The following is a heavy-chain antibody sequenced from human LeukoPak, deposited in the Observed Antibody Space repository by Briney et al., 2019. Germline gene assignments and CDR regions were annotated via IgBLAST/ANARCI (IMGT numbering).Heavy chain of an antibody. CDR3: ARLLAAPQTDYFDY. CDR1: GGSISSYY. J-gene: IGHJ4*02. CDR2: IYTSGST. D-gene: IGHD6-25*01. Sequence: PSETLSLTCTVSGGSISSYYWSWIRQPAGKGLEWIGRIYTSGSTNYNPSLKSRVTMSVDTSKNQFSLKLTSVTAADTALFYCARLLAAPQTDYFDYWGQGILVTAFS. V-gene: IGHV4-4*07.